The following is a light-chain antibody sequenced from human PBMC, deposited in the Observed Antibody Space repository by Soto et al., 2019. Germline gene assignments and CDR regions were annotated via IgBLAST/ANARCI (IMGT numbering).Light chain of an antibody. V-gene: IGKV3-11*01. CDR1: QSVSSY. CDR2: DAS. CDR3: QQRSNWPPRLT. Sequence: EIVLTQSPATLSLSPGERATLSCRASQSVSSYLAWYQQKPRHAPRLLIYDASNRATGIPARLSGSGSGTVFTLTISSLAPEAFAVYYSQQRSNWPPRLTFGGGTKVEIK. J-gene: IGKJ4*01.